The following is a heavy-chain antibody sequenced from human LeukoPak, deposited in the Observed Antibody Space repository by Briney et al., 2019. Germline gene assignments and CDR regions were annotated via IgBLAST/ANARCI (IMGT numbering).Heavy chain of an antibody. J-gene: IGHJ4*02. V-gene: IGHV1-69*05. CDR2: IIPIFGTA. CDR3: ARGWDSSGYYYVPFDY. Sequence: ASVKVSCKASGGTFSSYAISWVRQAPGQGLEWMGGIIPIFGTANYAQKFQGRVTITTDESTSTAYMELSSLRSEDTAVYYCARGWDSSGYYYVPFDYWGQGTLVTVSS. CDR1: GGTFSSYA. D-gene: IGHD3-22*01.